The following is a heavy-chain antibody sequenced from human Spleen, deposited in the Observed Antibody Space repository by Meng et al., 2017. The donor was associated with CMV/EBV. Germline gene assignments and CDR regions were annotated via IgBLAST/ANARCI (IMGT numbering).Heavy chain of an antibody. CDR3: GRELATVGATDF. D-gene: IGHD1-26*01. CDR2: IKQDGSEK. CDR1: GFTFSKFW. V-gene: IGHV3-7*01. J-gene: IGHJ4*02. Sequence: GESLKISCAASGFTFSKFWMNWVRQAPGKGLEWVANIKQDGSEKYYADSMKGRFTISRDNAKNSVYLQMDSLRAEDTAVYYCGRELATVGATDFWGQGTLVTVSS.